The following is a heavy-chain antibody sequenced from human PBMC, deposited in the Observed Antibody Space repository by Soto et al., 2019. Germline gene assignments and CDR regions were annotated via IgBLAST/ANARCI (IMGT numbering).Heavy chain of an antibody. CDR2: INAGNGNT. D-gene: IGHD1-26*01. CDR3: ARGGSLSRYFDL. V-gene: IGHV1-3*01. CDR1: GYTYTGYA. J-gene: IGHJ2*01. Sequence: VASVKVSCKASGYTYTGYAMHWVRQAPGQRLEWMGWINAGNGNTKYSQKFQGRVTITRDTSASTAYMELSSLRSEDTAVYYCARGGSLSRYFDLCGRGTLVTVSS.